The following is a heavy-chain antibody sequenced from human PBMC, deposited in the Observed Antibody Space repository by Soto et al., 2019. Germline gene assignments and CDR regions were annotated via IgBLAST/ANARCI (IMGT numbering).Heavy chain of an antibody. Sequence: SLRLSCTASGFTFGDYAMSWFRQAPGKGLEWVGSIRSKTFGVTTEYAAAVKGRFIISRDDSKSIAYLQTDSLKTEDTAVYYCSRIRTSMIVVVSDYWGQGTLVTVSS. D-gene: IGHD3-22*01. CDR3: SRIRTSMIVVVSDY. CDR1: GFTFGDYA. J-gene: IGHJ4*02. V-gene: IGHV3-49*03. CDR2: IRSKTFGVTT.